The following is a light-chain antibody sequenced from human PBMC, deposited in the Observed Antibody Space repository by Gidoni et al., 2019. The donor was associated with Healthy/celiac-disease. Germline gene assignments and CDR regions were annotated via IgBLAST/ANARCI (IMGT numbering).Light chain of an antibody. Sequence: EIVLTQSLATLSLSPGERAPLSCRASQRASSYLAWYQQKPGQAPRLLIYDASNRATGIPARFSGSGSGTDFTLTISSLEPEDFAVYYCQQRSNWPPITFGQGTRLEIK. CDR2: DAS. CDR3: QQRSNWPPIT. CDR1: QRASSY. V-gene: IGKV3-11*01. J-gene: IGKJ5*01.